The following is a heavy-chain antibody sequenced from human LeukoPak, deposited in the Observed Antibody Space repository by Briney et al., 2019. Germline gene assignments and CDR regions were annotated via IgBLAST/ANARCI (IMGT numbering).Heavy chain of an antibody. V-gene: IGHV4-61*02. CDR2: IYTSGST. Sequence: SQTLSLACTVSGGSISSGSYYWSWIRQPAGKGLEWIGRIYTSGSTNYNPSLKSRVTISVDTSKNRFSLKLSSVTAADTAVYYCARTIPDYTRYSSGWYEGGYYFDYWGQGTLVTVSS. CDR3: ARTIPDYTRYSSGWYEGGYYFDY. CDR1: GGSISSGSYY. J-gene: IGHJ4*02. D-gene: IGHD6-19*01.